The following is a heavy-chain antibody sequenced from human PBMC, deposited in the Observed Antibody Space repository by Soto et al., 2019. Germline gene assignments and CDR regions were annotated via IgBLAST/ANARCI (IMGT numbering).Heavy chain of an antibody. CDR1: GFTFSSYS. J-gene: IGHJ6*02. CDR3: ARDSRLWPDYYGMDA. V-gene: IGHV3-21*01. Sequence: GGSLRLSCAASGFTFSSYSMNWVRQAPGKGLEWVSSISSSSTYISYADSVKGRFTISRDNAKNSLYLQMNSLGAEDTAVYYCARDSRLWPDYYGMDAWGQGTTVTVSS. CDR2: ISSSSTYI. D-gene: IGHD2-2*01.